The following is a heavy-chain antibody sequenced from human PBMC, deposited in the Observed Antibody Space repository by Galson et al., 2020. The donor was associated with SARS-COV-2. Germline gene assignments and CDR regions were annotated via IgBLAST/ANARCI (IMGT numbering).Heavy chain of an antibody. CDR3: AKAIIAVAGSSPDY. Sequence: TGGSLRLSCAVSGFTFDDYAMHWVRQAPGEGLEWVSVISLNSGSIGYADSVKGRFTISRDNAKNSLYLQMNSLTAEDTALYSCAKAIIAVAGSSPDYWGQGTLVTVSS. D-gene: IGHD6-19*01. V-gene: IGHV3-9*01. J-gene: IGHJ4*02. CDR1: GFTFDDYA. CDR2: ISLNSGSI.